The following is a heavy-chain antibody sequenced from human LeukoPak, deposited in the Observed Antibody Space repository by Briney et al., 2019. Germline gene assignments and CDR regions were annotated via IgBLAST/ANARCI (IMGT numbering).Heavy chain of an antibody. V-gene: IGHV3-7*01. CDR1: GFTFSSYW. Sequence: GGSLRLSCAASGFTFSSYWMSWVRQAPGKGLEWVANIKQDGSEKYYVDSVKGRFTISRDNAKNSLYLQMNSLRAEDTAVYYCVREGDYYCSGGSCYDSWGQGTLVTVSS. J-gene: IGHJ5*01. D-gene: IGHD2-15*01. CDR3: VREGDYYCSGGSCYDS. CDR2: IKQDGSEK.